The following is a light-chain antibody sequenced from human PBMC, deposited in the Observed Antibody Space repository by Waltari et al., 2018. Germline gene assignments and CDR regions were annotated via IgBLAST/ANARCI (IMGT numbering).Light chain of an antibody. V-gene: IGLV2-11*01. CDR3: CSYAGSYSVV. CDR2: DVS. J-gene: IGLJ2*01. CDR1: SSDVGGYNY. Sequence: QSALTQPRSVSGAPGQSVTISCTGTSSDVGGYNYVSWYQQHRGKAPKLMIYDVSKRPSGVPDRFSGSKSGNTASLTISGLQAEDEAEYYCCSYAGSYSVVFGGGTKLTVL.